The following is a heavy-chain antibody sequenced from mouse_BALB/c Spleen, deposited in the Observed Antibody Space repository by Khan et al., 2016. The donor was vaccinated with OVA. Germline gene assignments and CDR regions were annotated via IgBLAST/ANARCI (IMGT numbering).Heavy chain of an antibody. CDR3: ARGNYYGYALDY. V-gene: IGHV3-2*02. CDR2: IRYSGST. CDR1: GYSITSNYA. Sequence: EVELVESGPGLVKPSQSLSLTCTVNGYSITSNYAWNWIRQFPGNKLEWMGYIRYSGSTNYNPSLKSRLSITRDTSKNQFFLLLHSVTTEDSATDYCARGNYYGYALDYWGQGTSVTVSS. D-gene: IGHD1-1*01. J-gene: IGHJ4*01.